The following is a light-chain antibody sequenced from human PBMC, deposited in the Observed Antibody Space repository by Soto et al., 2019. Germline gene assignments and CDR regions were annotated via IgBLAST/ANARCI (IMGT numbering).Light chain of an antibody. CDR3: QQYNDWPPSIT. J-gene: IGKJ5*01. V-gene: IGKV3-15*01. CDR2: GAS. CDR1: QSVRSD. Sequence: EIVMTQSPATLSVSPGEKATLSCRASQSVRSDLAWYQQKPGQAPRLLIYGASTRATAIPARFRGSGSGTEFTLTISSLQSEDIGVYYCQQYNDWPPSITFGQGTRLEIK.